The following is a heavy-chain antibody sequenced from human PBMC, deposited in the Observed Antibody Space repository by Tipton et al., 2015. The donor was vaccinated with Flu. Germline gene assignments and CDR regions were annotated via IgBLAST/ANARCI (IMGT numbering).Heavy chain of an antibody. CDR2: INPSGGST. Sequence: QVQLVQSGAEVKKPGSSVKVSCKASGYTFTSYYMHWVRQAPGQGLEWMGIINPSGGSTSYAQKLQGRVTMTRDTSTSTVYMELSSLRSEDTAVYYCAREAYSSGWYGGFDYYYYMDVWGKGTTVTVSS. D-gene: IGHD6-19*01. CDR1: GYTFTSYY. V-gene: IGHV1-46*04. J-gene: IGHJ6*03. CDR3: AREAYSSGWYGGFDYYYYMDV.